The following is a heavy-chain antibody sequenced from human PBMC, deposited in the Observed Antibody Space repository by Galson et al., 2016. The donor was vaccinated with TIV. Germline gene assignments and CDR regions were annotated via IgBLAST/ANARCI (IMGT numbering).Heavy chain of an antibody. D-gene: IGHD6-25*01. Sequence: SVKVSCKASGYTFTSNYVHWVRQAPGQGLEWMGVITPGGAGTFYAQKFQGRVTMTADTSTRTVYMEINSLRSEDAAMYFCARDTRSGYSSGWPPFDFWGQGTLVTVSS. CDR1: GYTFTSNY. V-gene: IGHV1-46*03. CDR3: ARDTRSGYSSGWPPFDF. CDR2: ITPGGAGT. J-gene: IGHJ4*02.